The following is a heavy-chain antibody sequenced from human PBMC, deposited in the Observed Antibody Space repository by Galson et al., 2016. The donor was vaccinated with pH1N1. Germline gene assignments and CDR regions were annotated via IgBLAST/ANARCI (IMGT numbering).Heavy chain of an antibody. D-gene: IGHD6-13*01. Sequence: SVKVSCKASGYTLTTYGISWVRQAPGQGLEWMGRISTDNGNTIYAHNLQGRVTLTTDTSTRTAYMELRSLRSDGTAIYYCARDRGRGYSWYGELDHWGQGTLVTVSS. CDR1: GYTLTTYG. CDR3: ARDRGRGYSWYGELDH. J-gene: IGHJ4*02. CDR2: ISTDNGNT. V-gene: IGHV1-18*01.